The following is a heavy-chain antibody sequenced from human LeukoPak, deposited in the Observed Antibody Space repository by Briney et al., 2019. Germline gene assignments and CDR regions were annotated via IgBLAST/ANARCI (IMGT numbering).Heavy chain of an antibody. CDR3: ARQGTITYAYFDY. CDR2: VFYSGNT. D-gene: IGHD2-2*01. Sequence: SETLSLTCTVSGGSISSSSSYWSWIRQPPGKGLEWLGYVFYSGNTRYNPSLESRVTTSADTSKNQFSLRLTSVTAADTAVYYCARQGTITYAYFDYWSQGTLVTVSS. J-gene: IGHJ4*02. CDR1: GGSISSSSSY. V-gene: IGHV4-61*05.